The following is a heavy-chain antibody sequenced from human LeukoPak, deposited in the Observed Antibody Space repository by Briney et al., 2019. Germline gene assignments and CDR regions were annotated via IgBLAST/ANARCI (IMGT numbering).Heavy chain of an antibody. CDR2: ISWNSGSI. Sequence: PGGSLRLSCAASGFTFDDYAMHWVRQAPGKGLEWVSGISWNSGSIGYADSVKGRFTISRDNAKNSLYLQMNSLRAEDTAVYYCAKPLDRLRYFDLYAFDIWGQGTMVTVSS. CDR3: AKPLDRLRYFDLYAFDI. J-gene: IGHJ3*02. V-gene: IGHV3-9*01. D-gene: IGHD3-9*01. CDR1: GFTFDDYA.